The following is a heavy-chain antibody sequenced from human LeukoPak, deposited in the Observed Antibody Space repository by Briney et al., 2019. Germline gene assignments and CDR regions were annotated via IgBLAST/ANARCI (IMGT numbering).Heavy chain of an antibody. CDR3: AKDCSSTSCYSDY. CDR2: ISGSGGST. CDR1: GFTFSSYA. D-gene: IGHD2-2*01. V-gene: IGHV3-23*01. Sequence: PGGSLRLSCAASGFTFSSYAMSWVRQAPGKGLEWVSAISGSGGSTYYADSVKGRFTISRDNSKNTLYLQMNSLRAEDTAVHYCAKDCSSTSCYSDYWGQGTLVTVSS. J-gene: IGHJ4*02.